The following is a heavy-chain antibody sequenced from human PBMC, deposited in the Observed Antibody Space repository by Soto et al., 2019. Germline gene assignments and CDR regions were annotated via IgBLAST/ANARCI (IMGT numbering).Heavy chain of an antibody. J-gene: IGHJ5*02. Sequence: ASVKVSRKASGYTFTSYGISWVRQAPGQGLEWMGWISAYNGNTNYAQKLQGRVTMTTDTSTSTAYMELRSLRSDDTAVYYCARELIGYSYGENWFDPWGQGTLVTVSS. D-gene: IGHD5-18*01. CDR3: ARELIGYSYGENWFDP. CDR1: GYTFTSYG. V-gene: IGHV1-18*01. CDR2: ISAYNGNT.